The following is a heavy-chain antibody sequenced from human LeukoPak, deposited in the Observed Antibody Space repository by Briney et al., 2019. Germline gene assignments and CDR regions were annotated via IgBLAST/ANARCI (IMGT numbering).Heavy chain of an antibody. J-gene: IGHJ6*02. CDR1: GFTVSSNY. D-gene: IGHD3-10*01. CDR2: IWFDGNKK. Sequence: GGSLRLSCAASGFTVSSNYMTWVRQAPGKGLEWVALIWFDGNKKDYVDSVKGRFTISRDDSKKTLYLQMNSLRAEDTALYYCARAYYHASGGAFGMDVWGQGTTVTVSS. V-gene: IGHV3-33*08. CDR3: ARAYYHASGGAFGMDV.